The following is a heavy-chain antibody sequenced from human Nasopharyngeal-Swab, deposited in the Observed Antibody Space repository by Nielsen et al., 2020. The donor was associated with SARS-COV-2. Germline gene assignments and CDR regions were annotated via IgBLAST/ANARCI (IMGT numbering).Heavy chain of an antibody. CDR3: ARELPSLVTMVRGVIAHYYGMDV. Sequence: GGSLRLSCAASGFTFSSYAMSWVRQAPGKGLEWVSVIYSGGSTYYADSVKGRFTISRDNSKNTLYLQMNSLRAEDTAVYYCARELPSLVTMVRGVIAHYYGMDVWGQGTTVTVSS. V-gene: IGHV3-66*01. CDR2: IYSGGST. J-gene: IGHJ6*02. D-gene: IGHD3-10*01. CDR1: GFTFSSYA.